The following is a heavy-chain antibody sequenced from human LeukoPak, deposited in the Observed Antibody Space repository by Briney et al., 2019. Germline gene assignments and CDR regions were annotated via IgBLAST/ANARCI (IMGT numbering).Heavy chain of an antibody. J-gene: IGHJ4*02. Sequence: GGSLRLSCAASGFTFSSYEMNWVRQAPGKGLEWVSYISSSGSTIYYADSVKGRFTISRDNSKNTVYLQMNSLRTEDTALCYCAKNRWGSVATPDSWGQGTLVTVSS. D-gene: IGHD5-12*01. CDR1: GFTFSSYE. CDR3: AKNRWGSVATPDS. V-gene: IGHV3-48*03. CDR2: ISSSGSTI.